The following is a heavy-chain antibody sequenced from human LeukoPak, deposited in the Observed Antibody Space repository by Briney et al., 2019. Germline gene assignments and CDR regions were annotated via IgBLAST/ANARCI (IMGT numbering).Heavy chain of an antibody. CDR1: GFTFSSYA. J-gene: IGHJ4*02. CDR2: ISYDGSNK. V-gene: IGHV3-30-3*01. Sequence: PGGSLRLSCAASGFTFSSYAMHCVRQAPGKGLEGVEVISYDGSNKYYADSVKGRLTIYRDNSKTTLYLQMNSLRAEDTAVYYCARDSGGYWGQGTLVTVSS. D-gene: IGHD2-8*02. CDR3: ARDSGGY.